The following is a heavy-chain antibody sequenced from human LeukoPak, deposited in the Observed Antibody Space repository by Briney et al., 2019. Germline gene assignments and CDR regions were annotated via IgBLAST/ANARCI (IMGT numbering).Heavy chain of an antibody. Sequence: ASVKVYCKASGYTFTNYAMHWVRPAPGQRLEWMRWINAGNGNTKYSQKFQGRVTITRDTSASTAYMELSSLRSEDTAVHYCASSNTVTPLGYYWGQGTLVTVSS. V-gene: IGHV1-3*01. D-gene: IGHD4-17*01. CDR1: GYTFTNYA. CDR2: INAGNGNT. J-gene: IGHJ4*02. CDR3: ASSNTVTPLGYY.